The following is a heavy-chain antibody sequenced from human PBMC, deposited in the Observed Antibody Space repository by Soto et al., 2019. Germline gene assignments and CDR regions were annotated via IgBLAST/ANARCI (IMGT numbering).Heavy chain of an antibody. Sequence: QLQLQESGPGLVKPSETLSLTCTVSGGSISSSSYYWGWIRQPPGNGLEWIGSIYYSGSTYYNPSLKSRVTISIDTSKNQFSLKLSSVTAADTAVYYCERVSLGLGTTVEAFDIWGQGTMVTVSS. V-gene: IGHV4-39*01. J-gene: IGHJ3*02. CDR3: ERVSLGLGTTVEAFDI. CDR1: GGSISSSSYY. CDR2: IYYSGST. D-gene: IGHD4-17*01.